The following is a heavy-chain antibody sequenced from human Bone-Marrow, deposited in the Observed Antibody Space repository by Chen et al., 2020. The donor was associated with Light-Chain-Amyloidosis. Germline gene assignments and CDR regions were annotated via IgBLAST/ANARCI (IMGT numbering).Heavy chain of an antibody. D-gene: IGHD6-6*01. J-gene: IGHJ3*02. CDR2: ISSSGSTI. CDR3: ARSCGAQLVHGAFDI. Sequence: EVQLVESGGGLVQPGGSLRLSCAASGFTFSSYEMNWVRQAPGKGREWVSYISSSGSTIYYADSVKGRFTISRDNAKNSLYLQMNSLRAEDTAVYYCARSCGAQLVHGAFDIWGQGTMVTVSS. V-gene: IGHV3-48*03. CDR1: GFTFSSYE.